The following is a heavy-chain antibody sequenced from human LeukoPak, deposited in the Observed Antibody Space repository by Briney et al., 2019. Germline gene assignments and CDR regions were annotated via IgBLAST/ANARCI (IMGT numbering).Heavy chain of an antibody. CDR1: GFTLNNYA. CDR2: TSSSDAGT. Sequence: PGGSLRLSCAASGFTLNNYAMSWVRQAPGKGLEWVSATSSSDAGTYHADSVKGRFTISRDNAKNSLYLQMNSLRAEDTALYYCARVIIAVAGTYDIWGQGTMVTVSS. CDR3: ARVIIAVAGTYDI. V-gene: IGHV3-23*01. J-gene: IGHJ3*02. D-gene: IGHD6-19*01.